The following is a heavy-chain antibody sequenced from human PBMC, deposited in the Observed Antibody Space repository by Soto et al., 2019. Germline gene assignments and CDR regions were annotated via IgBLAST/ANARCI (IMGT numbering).Heavy chain of an antibody. J-gene: IGHJ4*02. Sequence: QLLESGPGLVKPSETLSLTCTVSTGSITSGDYFWGWIRQPPGKGLEFIGSMHSSGGSYYSPSLKSRASISMDKYKNHFSLKLTSVTTADTAVYVCAGVVVGATRQTGSDHWGQGTLVTVS. V-gene: IGHV4-39*02. CDR3: AGVVVGATRQTGSDH. D-gene: IGHD2-15*01. CDR2: MHSSGGS. CDR1: TGSITSGDYF.